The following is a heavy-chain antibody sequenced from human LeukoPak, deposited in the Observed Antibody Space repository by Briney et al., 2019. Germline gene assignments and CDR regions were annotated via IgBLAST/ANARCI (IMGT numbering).Heavy chain of an antibody. V-gene: IGHV4-59*11. J-gene: IGHJ3*02. CDR3: ARVGFTRGHYNPRDAFDI. Sequence: SETLSLTCTVSGGFTITHYWSWIRQTPGKGLEWIGYIYYSGSPHYNPSLRSRVTMSIDTSKNQFSLRLISVTAADTAVYFCARVGFTRGHYNPRDAFDIWGQGTMVTVSS. CDR2: IYYSGSP. D-gene: IGHD3-22*01. CDR1: GGFTITHY.